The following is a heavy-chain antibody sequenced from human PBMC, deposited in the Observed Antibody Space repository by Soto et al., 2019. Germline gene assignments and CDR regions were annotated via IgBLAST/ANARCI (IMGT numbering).Heavy chain of an antibody. CDR2: IWYDGSNK. Sequence: QVQLVESGGGVVQPGRSLRLSCAASGFTFSSYGMHWVRQAPGKGLEWVAVIWYDGSNKYYADSVKGRFTISRDNSKNTLYLQMNSLRAEDTAVYYCARAAMVREYYYYYMDVWGKGTTVTVSS. CDR3: ARAAMVREYYYYYMDV. J-gene: IGHJ6*03. D-gene: IGHD3-10*01. CDR1: GFTFSSYG. V-gene: IGHV3-33*01.